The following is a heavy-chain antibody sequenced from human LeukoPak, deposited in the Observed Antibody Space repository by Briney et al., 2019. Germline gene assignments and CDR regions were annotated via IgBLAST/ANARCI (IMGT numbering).Heavy chain of an antibody. Sequence: ASVKASRKASVYTFTSYDVNWVRQATGQGLEWMGWMNPNSGNTGYAQKFQGRVTMTRNTSISTAYMELSSLRSEDTAVYYCARGPLGVGATGDNFGDIWGQGTMVTVSS. CDR1: VYTFTSYD. D-gene: IGHD1-26*01. CDR3: ARGPLGVGATGDNFGDI. V-gene: IGHV1-8*01. CDR2: MNPNSGNT. J-gene: IGHJ3*02.